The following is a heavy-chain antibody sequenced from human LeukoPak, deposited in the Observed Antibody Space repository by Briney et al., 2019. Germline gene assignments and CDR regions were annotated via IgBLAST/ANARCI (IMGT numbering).Heavy chain of an antibody. CDR1: GFTFSHYW. J-gene: IGHJ4*02. V-gene: IGHV3-7*01. CDR2: RKQDESEK. Sequence: GGSLSVSCAVSGFTFSHYWMNWVRQASGEGLGWVAHRKQDESEKYYVDSVQGRFTISKDNAENLLYLHMNSVRAEDTAIYYCARDKIVGASKFDYWGQGTLVTVSS. D-gene: IGHD1-26*01. CDR3: ARDKIVGASKFDY.